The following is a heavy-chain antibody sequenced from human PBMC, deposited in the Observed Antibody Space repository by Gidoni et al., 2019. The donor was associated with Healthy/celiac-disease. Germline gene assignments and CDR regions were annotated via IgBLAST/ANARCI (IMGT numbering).Heavy chain of an antibody. J-gene: IGHJ4*02. CDR1: GFSLSTSGVG. D-gene: IGHD2-15*01. Sequence: QITLKESGPTLVKPTQTLTLTCTFSGFSLSTSGVGVGWIRQPPGKALEWLALIYWDDDKRYSPSLKSRLTITKDTAKNQVVLTMTNMDPVDTATYYCAHRRLSGGRSLFDYWGQGTLVTVSS. CDR2: IYWDDDK. V-gene: IGHV2-5*02. CDR3: AHRRLSGGRSLFDY.